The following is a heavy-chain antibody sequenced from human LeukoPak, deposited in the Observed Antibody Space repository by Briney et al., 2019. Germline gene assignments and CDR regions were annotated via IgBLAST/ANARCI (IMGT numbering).Heavy chain of an antibody. J-gene: IGHJ4*02. Sequence: ASVKASCKASGYTFNSYGINWVRQAPGQGLEWMGWISAYNGKTNYAQKFQGRVTMTTDTSTSTAYMELRSLRSDDTAMYYCARLGTYSSSWLPPDYWGQGTLVTVSS. CDR1: GYTFNSYG. V-gene: IGHV1-18*01. D-gene: IGHD6-13*01. CDR3: ARLGTYSSSWLPPDY. CDR2: ISAYNGKT.